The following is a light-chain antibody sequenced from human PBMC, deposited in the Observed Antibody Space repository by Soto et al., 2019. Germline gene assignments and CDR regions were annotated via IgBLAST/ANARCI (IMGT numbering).Light chain of an antibody. J-gene: IGLJ3*02. CDR2: EDN. Sequence: QSVLTQPPSVSAAPGQEVTISCSGSSSNIGIDFVSWYQHLPGTAPKLLIYEDNKRPSWIPDRFSGSKSGTLATLVITGLQTGDEADYYCRAWDISLSGGVFGGGTKLTVL. CDR1: SSNIGIDF. V-gene: IGLV1-51*02. CDR3: RAWDISLSGGV.